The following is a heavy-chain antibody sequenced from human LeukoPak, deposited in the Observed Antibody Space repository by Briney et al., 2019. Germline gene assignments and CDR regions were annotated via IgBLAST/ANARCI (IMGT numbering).Heavy chain of an antibody. Sequence: SETLSLTCTVSGGSISSYYWSWIRQPPGKGLEWIGYIYYSGSTNYNPSLKSRVTISVDTSKNQFSLKLSSVTAADTAVYYCARLTTLVRGLEEWFDPWGQGTLVTVSS. CDR2: IYYSGST. J-gene: IGHJ5*02. CDR3: ARLTTLVRGLEEWFDP. D-gene: IGHD3-10*01. CDR1: GGSISSYY. V-gene: IGHV4-59*01.